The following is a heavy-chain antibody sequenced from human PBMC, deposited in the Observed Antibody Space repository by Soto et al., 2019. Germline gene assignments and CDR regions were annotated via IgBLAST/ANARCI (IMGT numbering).Heavy chain of an antibody. CDR3: ARDDFYGSGSYYYYYYMDV. D-gene: IGHD3-10*01. CDR1: GYTFTSYY. Sequence: ASVKVSCKASGYTFTSYYMHWVRQAPGQGLEWMGIINPSGGSTSYAQKFQGRVTMTRDTSTSTVYMELSSLRSEDTAVYYCARDDFYGSGSYYYYYYMDVWGKGTTVTVSS. CDR2: INPSGGST. J-gene: IGHJ6*03. V-gene: IGHV1-46*03.